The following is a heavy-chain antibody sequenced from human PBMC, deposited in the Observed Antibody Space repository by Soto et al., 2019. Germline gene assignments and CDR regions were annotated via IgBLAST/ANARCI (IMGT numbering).Heavy chain of an antibody. J-gene: IGHJ4*02. D-gene: IGHD6-13*01. CDR3: AREATIGLVAAAGTGLVNY. Sequence: QVQLVQSGAEVKKPGSSVKVSCKASGGTFSSYTISWVRQAPGQGLEWMGRIIPILGIANYAQKFQGRVTITADKSTSTAYMELSSLSSEDTAVYYCAREATIGLVAAAGTGLVNYWGQGTLVTVSS. V-gene: IGHV1-69*02. CDR2: IIPILGIA. CDR1: GGTFSSYT.